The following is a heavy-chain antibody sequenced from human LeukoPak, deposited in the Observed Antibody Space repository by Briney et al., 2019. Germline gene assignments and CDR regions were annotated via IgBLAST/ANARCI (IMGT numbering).Heavy chain of an antibody. CDR2: LCWDGSSK. D-gene: IGHD5-18*01. CDR1: GFTFDDYT. J-gene: IGHJ4*02. Sequence: GGSLRLSCSASGFTFDDYTMHWVRHAPGKGLEWGSLLCWDGSSKYYADSEKCRFIILNDYSKNFLYLQMNILTTEDTAFYYCAKGEGYNYGDIRGEIDYWGQGTLVTVSS. V-gene: IGHV3-43*01. CDR3: AKGEGYNYGDIRGEIDY.